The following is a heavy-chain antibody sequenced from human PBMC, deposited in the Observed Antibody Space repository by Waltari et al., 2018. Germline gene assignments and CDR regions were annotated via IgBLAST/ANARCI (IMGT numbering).Heavy chain of an antibody. D-gene: IGHD4-4*01. CDR3: ARTVTTLHYYYYMDV. V-gene: IGHV3-23*03. CDR1: GFTFSSYA. Sequence: EVQLLESGGGLVQPGGSLRLSCAASGFTFSSYAMSWVRQAPGKGLEWVSVIYSGGSTYDADSVKGRFTISRDNSKNTLYLQMNSLRAEDTAVYYCARTVTTLHYYYYMDVWGKGTTVTVSS. CDR2: IYSGGST. J-gene: IGHJ6*03.